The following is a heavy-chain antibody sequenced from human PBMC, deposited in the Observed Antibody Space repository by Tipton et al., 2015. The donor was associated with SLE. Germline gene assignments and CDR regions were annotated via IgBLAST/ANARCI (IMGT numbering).Heavy chain of an antibody. J-gene: IGHJ4*02. D-gene: IGHD6-19*01. CDR1: GFTFGSYW. Sequence: SLRLSCAASGFTFGSYWMSWVRQAPGKGLEWVANINQDGVQYYVDSMKGRFTISRDNAKNSLYLQLNSLRAEDTAVYYCARVRVAGSPGALGYWGQGTLVTVSS. CDR2: INQDGVQ. V-gene: IGHV3-7*01. CDR3: ARVRVAGSPGALGY.